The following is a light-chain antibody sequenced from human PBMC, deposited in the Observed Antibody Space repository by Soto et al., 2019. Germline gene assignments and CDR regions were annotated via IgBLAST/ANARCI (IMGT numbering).Light chain of an antibody. CDR1: QSVSSSS. J-gene: IGKJ1*01. Sequence: EIVLTQSPGTLSLSPGQRATLSCRASQSVSSSSLAWYQQKPGQAPRLLIYSASGRATGIPDRFSGSGSGTDFTLTISRLEPEDFAVYYCHQYGSSPWTFGQGTKVGIK. V-gene: IGKV3-20*01. CDR2: SAS. CDR3: HQYGSSPWT.